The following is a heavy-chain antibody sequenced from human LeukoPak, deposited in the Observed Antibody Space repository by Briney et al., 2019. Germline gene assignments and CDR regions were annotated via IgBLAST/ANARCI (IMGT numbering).Heavy chain of an antibody. D-gene: IGHD6-13*01. Sequence: ASVKVSCKASSYTFTSYGISWVRQAPGQGLEWMGWISAYNGNTNYAQKLQGRVTMPTDTSTSTVYMELRSLRSDDTAVYYCALIAAAGYFDPWGQRTLVTASS. V-gene: IGHV1-18*04. CDR3: ALIAAAGYFDP. J-gene: IGHJ5*02. CDR2: ISAYNGNT. CDR1: SYTFTSYG.